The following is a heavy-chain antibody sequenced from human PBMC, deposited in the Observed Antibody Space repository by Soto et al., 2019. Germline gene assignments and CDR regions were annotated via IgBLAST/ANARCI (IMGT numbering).Heavy chain of an antibody. CDR2: IYWDDDK. CDR1: GFSLSTSGVG. J-gene: IGHJ2*01. V-gene: IGHV2-5*02. D-gene: IGHD3-22*01. CDR3: ARPYYDSSAYSYYFDL. Sequence: QITLKESGPTLVKPTQTLTLTCTFSGFSLSTSGVGVAWIRQPPGKALEWLALIYWDDDKRYSPSLKSRLTITKDTSKNQVVLTMTNMDPVNTATYYCARPYYDSSAYSYYFDLWGRGTLVTVSS.